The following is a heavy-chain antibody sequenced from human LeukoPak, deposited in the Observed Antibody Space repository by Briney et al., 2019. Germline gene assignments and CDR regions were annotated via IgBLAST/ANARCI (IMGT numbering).Heavy chain of an antibody. Sequence: LTGGSLRLSCAASGFTCSNYAMSWVRQAPGKGLEWVSAITGSGGNTYYADSVKGRFTISRDNSKNTVFLQMNSLRAEDTAVYYCAKCGDYDVLTGYYVSDYWGQGTLVTVSS. CDR1: GFTCSNYA. CDR2: ITGSGGNT. D-gene: IGHD3-9*01. J-gene: IGHJ4*02. CDR3: AKCGDYDVLTGYYVSDY. V-gene: IGHV3-23*01.